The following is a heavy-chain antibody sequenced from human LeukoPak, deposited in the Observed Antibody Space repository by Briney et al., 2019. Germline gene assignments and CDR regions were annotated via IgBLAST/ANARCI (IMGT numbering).Heavy chain of an antibody. D-gene: IGHD3-16*01. CDR3: ARLDFVWGQLDY. CDR2: IYYSGST. V-gene: IGHV4-39*01. CDR1: GGSISSSSYY. Sequence: SETLSLTCTVSGGSISSSSYYWGWIRQPPGKGLEWIGSIYYSGSTYYNPSLRSRVTISVDTSKNQFSLKLSSVTAADTAVYYCARLDFVWGQLDYWGQGTLVTVSS. J-gene: IGHJ4*02.